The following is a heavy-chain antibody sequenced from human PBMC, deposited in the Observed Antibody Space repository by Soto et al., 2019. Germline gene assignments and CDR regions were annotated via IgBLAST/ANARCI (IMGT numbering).Heavy chain of an antibody. V-gene: IGHV1-18*01. CDR3: ARGIVVVPAAKDEYYYYYGMDV. J-gene: IGHJ6*02. CDR2: ISAYNGNT. CDR1: GYTFTSYG. Sequence: ASVKVSCKASGYTFTSYGISWVRQAPGQGLEWMGWISAYNGNTNYAQKLQGRVTMTTDTSTSTAYMELSSLRSEDTAVYYCARGIVVVPAAKDEYYYYYGMDVWGQGTTVTVSS. D-gene: IGHD2-2*01.